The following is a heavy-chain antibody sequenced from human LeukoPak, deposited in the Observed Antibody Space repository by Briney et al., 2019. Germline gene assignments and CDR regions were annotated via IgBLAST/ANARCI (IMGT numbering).Heavy chain of an antibody. Sequence: SETLSLTCTVSGGSISSYYWSWIRQPPGKGLEWIGYIYYSGSINYSPSLKSRVTISVDTSKNQFSLKLSSVTAADTAVYYCARGYDSFDYWGQGTLVTVSS. J-gene: IGHJ4*02. D-gene: IGHD3-22*01. CDR3: ARGYDSFDY. CDR2: IYYSGSI. CDR1: GGSISSYY. V-gene: IGHV4-59*01.